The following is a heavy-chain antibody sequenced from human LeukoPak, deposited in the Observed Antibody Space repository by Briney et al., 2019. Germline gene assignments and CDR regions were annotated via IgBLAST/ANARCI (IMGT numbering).Heavy chain of an antibody. Sequence: SVKVSCKASGGTFSGYAISWVRQAPGQGLEWMGGIIPIFGTANYAQKFQGRVTITADESTSTAYMELSSLRSEDTAVYYCARGAIDIDGMDVWGQGTTVTVSS. V-gene: IGHV1-69*13. CDR1: GGTFSGYA. CDR3: ARGAIDIDGMDV. D-gene: IGHD3-9*01. CDR2: IIPIFGTA. J-gene: IGHJ6*02.